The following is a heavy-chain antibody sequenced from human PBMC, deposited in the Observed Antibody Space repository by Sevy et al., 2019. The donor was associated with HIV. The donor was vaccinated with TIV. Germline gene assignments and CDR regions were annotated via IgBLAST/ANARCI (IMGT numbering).Heavy chain of an antibody. J-gene: IGHJ4*02. CDR1: GDSISGNY. Sequence: SETLSLTCTVTGDSISGNYWSWIRQSPGKGLEWIGYSYYIGNTNYNPSLKSRLTISVDTSKNQISLKLRSVTAADTAVYYCARGGEMATLFDYWGQGTLDTVSS. CDR2: SYYIGNT. CDR3: ARGGEMATLFDY. D-gene: IGHD3-16*01. V-gene: IGHV4-59*12.